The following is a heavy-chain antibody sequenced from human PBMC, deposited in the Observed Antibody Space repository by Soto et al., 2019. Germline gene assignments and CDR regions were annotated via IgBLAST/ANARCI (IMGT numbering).Heavy chain of an antibody. CDR3: AKDRSTYYLVPPFDP. Sequence: HPGGSLGLSCVASGFSFSDYNMKWVRQAPGKGLEWVSAISGSSDSTYYADSVKGRFTISRDNSKNTLYLQMNSLRAEDTAVYYCAKDRSTYYLVPPFDPWGQGTLVTVSS. CDR2: ISGSSDST. CDR1: GFSFSDYN. D-gene: IGHD3-10*01. V-gene: IGHV3-23*01. J-gene: IGHJ5*02.